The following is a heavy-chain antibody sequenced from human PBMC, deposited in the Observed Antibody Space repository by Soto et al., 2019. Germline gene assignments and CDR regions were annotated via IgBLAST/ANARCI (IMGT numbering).Heavy chain of an antibody. CDR2: IDTDGTGT. J-gene: IGHJ3*02. CDR1: RFTLSGYW. D-gene: IGHD1-26*01. Sequence: VGSLRLSGAASRFTLSGYWMYWVRQAPGKGLVWVSRIDTDGTGTLYADSVKGRFTVSRDNAKNMLYLQMDSLRAEDTAVYYCARAVGDTNAFDIWGQGTMVTVSS. V-gene: IGHV3-74*01. CDR3: ARAVGDTNAFDI.